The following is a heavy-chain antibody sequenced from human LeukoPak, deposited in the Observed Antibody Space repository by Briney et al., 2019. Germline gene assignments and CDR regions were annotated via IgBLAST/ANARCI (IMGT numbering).Heavy chain of an antibody. J-gene: IGHJ4*02. D-gene: IGHD6-19*01. Sequence: ASVKVSCKASGYTFTGYYMNWVRQAPGQGLEWMGRINPNSGGTSYAQKFQGRVTMTRDTSITTAYMELSRLRSDDTAVYYCARVSSGWSDFDYWGQGTLVTVSS. CDR3: ARVSSGWSDFDY. CDR2: INPNSGGT. CDR1: GYTFTGYY. V-gene: IGHV1-2*06.